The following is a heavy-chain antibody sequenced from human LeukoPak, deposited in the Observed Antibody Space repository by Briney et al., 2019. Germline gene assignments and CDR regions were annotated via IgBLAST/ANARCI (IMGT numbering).Heavy chain of an antibody. Sequence: GGSLRLSCSASGFTFSSYWMTWVRQAPGKGLEWVASTDEDGSQKYYVDSVKGRFTISRDNVENSLYLQMNSLRAEDTAVYYCARAVTTRASIWGQGTLVTVSS. J-gene: IGHJ4*02. CDR1: GFTFSSYW. CDR3: ARAVTTRASI. V-gene: IGHV3-7*04. D-gene: IGHD1/OR15-1a*01. CDR2: TDEDGSQK.